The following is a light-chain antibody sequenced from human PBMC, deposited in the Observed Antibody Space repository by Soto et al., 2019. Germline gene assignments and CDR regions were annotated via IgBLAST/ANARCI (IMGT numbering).Light chain of an antibody. CDR2: G. CDR1: SSNIGAGYP. CDR3: QSYDSSLSRRWV. J-gene: IGLJ3*02. Sequence: QSVVTQPPSVSGAPGQRVTISCTGSSSNIGAGYPVNWYQQLPGTAPKLLVAGNRPSGVPDRFSVSKSGASASLAITGLQAEDEADYYCQSYDSSLSRRWVFGGGTQLTVL. V-gene: IGLV1-40*03.